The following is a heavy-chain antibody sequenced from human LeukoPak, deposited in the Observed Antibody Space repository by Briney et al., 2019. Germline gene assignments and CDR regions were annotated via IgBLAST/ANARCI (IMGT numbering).Heavy chain of an antibody. CDR3: ARGEAYYYDSSGYTSWFDP. J-gene: IGHJ5*02. V-gene: IGHV4-31*03. CDR1: GGSISGSFYY. Sequence: SETLSLTCTVSGGSISGSFYYWGWIRQPPGKGLEWIGYIYYSGSTYYNPSLRSRVIISVDTSKNQFSLKLSSVTAADTAVYYCARGEAYYYDSSGYTSWFDPWGQGTLVTVSS. CDR2: IYYSGST. D-gene: IGHD3-22*01.